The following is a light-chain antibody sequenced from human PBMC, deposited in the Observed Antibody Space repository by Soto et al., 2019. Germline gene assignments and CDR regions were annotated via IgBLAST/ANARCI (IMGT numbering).Light chain of an antibody. CDR3: QQRCHLPLT. Sequence: ETVLTQFPATLSLSPGERATLSCRASRNINTYLAWYQQRPGQPPRLLIHDASNRAPGIPARFSGSGSDADFTLTISSLEPEDFAVYYCQQRCHLPLTFGGGTKVEIK. CDR1: RNINTY. V-gene: IGKV3-11*01. CDR2: DAS. J-gene: IGKJ4*01.